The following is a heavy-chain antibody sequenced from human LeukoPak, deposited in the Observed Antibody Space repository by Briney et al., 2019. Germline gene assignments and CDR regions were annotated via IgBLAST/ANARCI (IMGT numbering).Heavy chain of an antibody. V-gene: IGHV3-33*08. J-gene: IGHJ6*02. CDR1: GFTFSAYG. D-gene: IGHD7-27*01. CDR2: NNQ. CDR3: ARDPPRVRNPWGDGFDV. Sequence: GGSLRLSCAASGFTFSAYGILWVRQAPGKGLEWVAGNNQYNVESVKGRFTISRDSSKNTVYLQMNSLAVEDTAVYYCARDPPRVRNPWGDGFDVWGQGTTVTVSS.